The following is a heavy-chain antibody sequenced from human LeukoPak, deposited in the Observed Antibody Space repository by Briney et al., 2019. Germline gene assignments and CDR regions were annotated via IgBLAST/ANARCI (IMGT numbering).Heavy chain of an antibody. CDR3: TKDFGNHRTDC. Sequence: PSETLSLTCTVSGGSISNSGFYWGWIRQTPGKGLEWIGSVYYSGTTYYHPSLESRATVSVDMSKNQFSLKLSSVTAADTAVYYCTKDFGNHRTDCWGQGTLVTVSS. CDR1: GGSISNSGFY. V-gene: IGHV4-39*02. J-gene: IGHJ4*02. D-gene: IGHD1-14*01. CDR2: VYYSGTT.